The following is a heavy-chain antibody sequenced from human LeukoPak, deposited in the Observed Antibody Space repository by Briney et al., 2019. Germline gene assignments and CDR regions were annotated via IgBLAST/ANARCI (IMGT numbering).Heavy chain of an antibody. D-gene: IGHD3-3*02. J-gene: IGHJ4*02. CDR2: ISGNGDIT. V-gene: IGHV3-23*01. Sequence: GGTLRLSCAASGFTFSNHGMNWVRQAPGKGLEWVSGISGNGDITYYADSVKGRFTISRDNAKNSLYLQMNSLRAEDTAVYYCAREYAHLHQFDYWGQGTLVTVSS. CDR1: GFTFSNHG. CDR3: AREYAHLHQFDY.